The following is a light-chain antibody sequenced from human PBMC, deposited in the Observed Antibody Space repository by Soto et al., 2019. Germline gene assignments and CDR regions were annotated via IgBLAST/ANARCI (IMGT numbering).Light chain of an antibody. V-gene: IGKV1-5*03. CDR1: QSISSW. J-gene: IGKJ5*01. CDR2: KAS. CDR3: QQYNSYPIT. Sequence: DIQMTQSASSLSASVGHRVTITCRASQSISSWLAWYQQKPGKAPKLLIYKASSLESGVPSRFSGSGSGTEFTLTISSLQPDDFATYYCQQYNSYPITFGQGNDWRL.